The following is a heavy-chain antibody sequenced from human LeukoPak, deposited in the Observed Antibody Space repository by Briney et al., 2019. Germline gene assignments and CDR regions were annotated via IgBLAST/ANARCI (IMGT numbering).Heavy chain of an antibody. CDR3: ARAGEYSSGWYQGYYGMDV. Sequence: SETLSLTCTVSGGSISSSSYYWGWIRQPPGKGLEWIGSIYYSGSTYYNPSLKSRVTISVDTSKNQFSLKLSSVTAADTAVYYCARAGEYSSGWYQGYYGMDVWGQGTTVTVSS. CDR2: IYYSGST. V-gene: IGHV4-39*07. J-gene: IGHJ6*02. D-gene: IGHD6-19*01. CDR1: GGSISSSSYY.